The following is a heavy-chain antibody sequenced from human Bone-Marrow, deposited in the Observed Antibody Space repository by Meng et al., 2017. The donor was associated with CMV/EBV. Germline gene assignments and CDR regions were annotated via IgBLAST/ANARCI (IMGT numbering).Heavy chain of an antibody. CDR3: AREGRGGLPLGFGMDV. CDR2: ISSSGYI. V-gene: IGHV3-21*01. Sequence: GESLKISCAASGFTFSNYGMNWVRQAPGKGLEWVSSISSSGYIHYADSVKGRFTISRDNAKSSLSLQMNSLRAEDTAVYYCAREGRGGLPLGFGMDVWGQGTTVTVSS. D-gene: IGHD5/OR15-5a*01. J-gene: IGHJ6*02. CDR1: GFTFSNYG.